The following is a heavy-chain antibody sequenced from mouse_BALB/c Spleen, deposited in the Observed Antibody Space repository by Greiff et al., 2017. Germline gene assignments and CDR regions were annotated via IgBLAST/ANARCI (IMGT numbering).Heavy chain of an antibody. J-gene: IGHJ3*01. V-gene: IGHV1S135*01. CDR1: GYSFTSYY. Sequence: VQLKESGPELMKPGASVKISCKASGYSFTSYYMHWVKQSHGKSLEWIGYIDPFNGGTSYNQKFKGKATLTVDKSSSTAYMHLSSLTSEDSAVYYCARRDGNYVFAYWGQGTLVTVSA. D-gene: IGHD2-1*01. CDR2: IDPFNGGT. CDR3: ARRDGNYVFAY.